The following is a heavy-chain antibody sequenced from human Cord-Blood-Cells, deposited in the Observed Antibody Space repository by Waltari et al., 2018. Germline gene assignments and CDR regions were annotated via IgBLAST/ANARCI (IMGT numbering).Heavy chain of an antibody. CDR3: ARGSGWGLFDY. CDR1: GGSFSGYY. Sequence: QVQLQQWGAGLLKPSETLSLTCAVYGGSFSGYYWSWSRQPPGKGLEWIGEINHSGSTNYNPSLKSRVTISVDTSKNQFSLKLSSVTAADTAVYYCARGSGWGLFDYWGQGTLVTVSS. V-gene: IGHV4-34*01. J-gene: IGHJ4*02. D-gene: IGHD3-16*01. CDR2: INHSGST.